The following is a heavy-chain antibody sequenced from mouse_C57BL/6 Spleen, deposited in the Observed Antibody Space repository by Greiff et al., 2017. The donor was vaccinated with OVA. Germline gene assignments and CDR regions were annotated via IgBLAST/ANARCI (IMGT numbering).Heavy chain of an antibody. Sequence: EVKLQESGGGLVKPGGSLKLSCAASGFTFSSYTMSWVRQTPEKRLEWVATISGGGGNTYYPDSVKGRFTISRDNAKNTLYLQMSSLRSEDTALYYCARQGDGSYYYAMDYWGQGTSVTVSS. V-gene: IGHV5-9*01. J-gene: IGHJ4*01. CDR3: ARQGDGSYYYAMDY. CDR1: GFTFSSYT. D-gene: IGHD2-3*01. CDR2: ISGGGGNT.